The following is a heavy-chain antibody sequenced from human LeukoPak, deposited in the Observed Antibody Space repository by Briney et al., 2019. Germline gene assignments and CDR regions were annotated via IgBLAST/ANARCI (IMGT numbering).Heavy chain of an antibody. V-gene: IGHV4-30-4*01. Sequence: PSETLTLTCTVSGGSISSGDYYWSWIRQPPGKGLEWIGYIYYSGSTYYNPSLKSRVTISVDTSKNQFSLKLSSVTAADTAVYYCARDHCSGASCYGSDAFDIWGQGTMVTVSS. CDR1: GGSISSGDYY. J-gene: IGHJ3*02. CDR3: ARDHCSGASCYGSDAFDI. D-gene: IGHD2-15*01. CDR2: IYYSGST.